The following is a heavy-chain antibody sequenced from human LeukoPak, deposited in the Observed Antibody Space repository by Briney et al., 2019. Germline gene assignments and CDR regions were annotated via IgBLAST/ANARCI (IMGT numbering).Heavy chain of an antibody. Sequence: GGSLRLSCAASGFTFSNYAMSWVRQAPGKGLEWVSAVSGRDDSTYYADSVKGRFTISRDNSKNTLYLQMNSLRAEDTAVYYCARDGYYGSGSYYNVPTLYFDYWGQGTLVTVSS. CDR2: VSGRDDST. CDR3: ARDGYYGSGSYYNVPTLYFDY. D-gene: IGHD3-10*01. CDR1: GFTFSNYA. J-gene: IGHJ4*02. V-gene: IGHV3-23*01.